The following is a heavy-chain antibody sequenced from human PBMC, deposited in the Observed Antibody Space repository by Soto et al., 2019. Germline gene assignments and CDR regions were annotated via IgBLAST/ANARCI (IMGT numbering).Heavy chain of an antibody. CDR3: ARGGSGYDSAQYYYGMDV. CDR1: GFTFSSYA. V-gene: IGHV3-30-3*01. J-gene: IGHJ6*02. Sequence: SLRLSCAASGFTFSSYAMHWVRQAPGKGLEWVAVISYDGSNKYYADSVKGRFTISRDNSKNTLYLQMNSLRAEDTAVYYCARGGSGYDSAQYYYGMDVWGQGTTVTVSS. D-gene: IGHD5-12*01. CDR2: ISYDGSNK.